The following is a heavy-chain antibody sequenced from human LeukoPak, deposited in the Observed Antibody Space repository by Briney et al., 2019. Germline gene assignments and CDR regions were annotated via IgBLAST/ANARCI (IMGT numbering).Heavy chain of an antibody. V-gene: IGHV4-39*07. CDR3: ARGRGRGYSYGYQYFQH. CDR2: INHSGST. D-gene: IGHD5-18*01. CDR1: GGSISGSSYY. Sequence: PSETLSLTCTVSGGSISGSSYYWGWIRQPPGKGLEWIGEINHSGSTNYNPSLKSRVTISVDTSKNQFSLKLSSVTAADTAVYYCARGRGRGYSYGYQYFQHWGQGTLVTVSS. J-gene: IGHJ1*01.